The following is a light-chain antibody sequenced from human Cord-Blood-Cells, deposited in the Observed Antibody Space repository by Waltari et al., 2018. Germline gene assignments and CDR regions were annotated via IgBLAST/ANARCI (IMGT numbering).Light chain of an antibody. CDR1: QSVSSSY. CDR2: GAS. Sequence: ELVLTQSPGTLSLSPGERATLSCRASQSVSSSYLALYQQKPGQAPRLLIYGASSRATGIPDRFSGSGSGTDFTLTISRLEPEDFAVYYCQQYGSSPYTFGQGTKLEIK. CDR3: QQYGSSPYT. J-gene: IGKJ2*01. V-gene: IGKV3-20*01.